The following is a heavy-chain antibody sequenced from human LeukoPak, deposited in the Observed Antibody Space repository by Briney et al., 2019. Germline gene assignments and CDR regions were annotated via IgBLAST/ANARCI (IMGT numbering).Heavy chain of an antibody. CDR2: IYHTGHT. CDR3: TRHPFMSPFDY. CDR1: GGSVGGYY. J-gene: IGHJ4*02. D-gene: IGHD3-10*02. Sequence: PSETLSLTCTVSGGSVGGYYWSWIRQPPGGGLEWIGYIYHTGHTHYNASLKGRVTMSMDTSQSQISLRMSSMTAADTAVYYCTRHPFMSPFDYWARGPWSPSP. V-gene: IGHV4-59*08.